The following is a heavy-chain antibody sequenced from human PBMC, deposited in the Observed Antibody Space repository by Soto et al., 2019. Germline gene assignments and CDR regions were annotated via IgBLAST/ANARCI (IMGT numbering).Heavy chain of an antibody. CDR1: GFSFSSYS. J-gene: IGHJ5*02. D-gene: IGHD3-22*01. CDR3: AKKPLTVRGYDYFGP. V-gene: IGHV3-23*01. Sequence: GGSLRLSCAASGFSFSSYSMNWVRQAPGKGPEWVSIISGPGGTTFYADSVRGRFTISRDNSKNTLYLQMNSLRVEDTAVYYCAKKPLTVRGYDYFGPWGRGTLVTVSS. CDR2: ISGPGGTT.